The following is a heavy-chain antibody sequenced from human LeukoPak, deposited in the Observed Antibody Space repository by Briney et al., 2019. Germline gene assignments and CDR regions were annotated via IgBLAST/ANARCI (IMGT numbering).Heavy chain of an antibody. J-gene: IGHJ4*02. V-gene: IGHV3-7*01. Sequence: GGSLRLSCAASGFTFSSYSMNWVRQAPGKGLEWVANIKQDGSERYYVDSVKGRFTISRDNAKNSPSLQMNNLRVEDTAVYYCARAGSHWHYVYWGQGTVVTVSS. CDR1: GFTFSSYS. CDR3: ARAGSHWHYVY. CDR2: IKQDGSER. D-gene: IGHD3-10*01.